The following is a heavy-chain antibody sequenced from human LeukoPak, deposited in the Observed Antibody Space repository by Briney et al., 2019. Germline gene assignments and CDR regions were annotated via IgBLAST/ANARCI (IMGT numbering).Heavy chain of an antibody. CDR1: GFTFSNYA. CDR2: ISVSGGST. CDR3: AKADTSGYTYFDY. D-gene: IGHD3-22*01. Sequence: GRSLRLSCAASGFTFSNYAMSWVRQAPGKGLEWVSAISVSGGSTYYADSVKGRFTISRDNSKNTLYLQMNSLRAEDTAVYYCAKADTSGYTYFDYWGQGTRVTVSS. J-gene: IGHJ4*02. V-gene: IGHV3-23*01.